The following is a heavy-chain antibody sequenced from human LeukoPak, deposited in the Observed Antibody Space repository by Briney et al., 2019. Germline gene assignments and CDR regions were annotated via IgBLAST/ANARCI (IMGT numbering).Heavy chain of an antibody. D-gene: IGHD3-9*01. J-gene: IGHJ4*02. CDR1: GFTFSSYE. Sequence: GGSLRLSCAASGFTFSSYEMNRVRQAPGKGLEWVSYISSSGSTIYYADSVKGRFTISRDNAKNSLYLQMNSLRAEDTAVYYCARANKDYDILTGYYQLSYYFDYWGQGTLVTVSS. CDR3: ARANKDYDILTGYYQLSYYFDY. V-gene: IGHV3-48*03. CDR2: ISSSGSTI.